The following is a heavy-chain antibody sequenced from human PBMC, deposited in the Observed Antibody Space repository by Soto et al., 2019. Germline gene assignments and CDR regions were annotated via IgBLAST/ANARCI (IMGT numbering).Heavy chain of an antibody. J-gene: IGHJ6*02. D-gene: IGHD6-19*01. CDR2: MNPNSGNT. Sequence: ASVKVSCKASGYTFTSYDINWVRQATGQGLEWMGWMNPNSGNTGYAQKFQGRVTMTRNTSISTAYMELSSLRSEDTAVYYCARGRGSGWFYYYYGMDVWGQGTTVTVS. CDR1: GYTFTSYD. CDR3: ARGRGSGWFYYYYGMDV. V-gene: IGHV1-8*01.